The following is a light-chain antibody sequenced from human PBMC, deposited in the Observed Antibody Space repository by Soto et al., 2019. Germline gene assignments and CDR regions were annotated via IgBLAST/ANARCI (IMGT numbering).Light chain of an antibody. Sequence: QSALTQPASVSGSPGQSITISCAGTSSDVGGYDYVSWYQQHPGKAPRLMIYADSNRHSEISNRFAGSKSGNTASLTISGLQAEDEADYYCNSYTSISTLVFGTGTKVTVL. CDR3: NSYTSISTLV. J-gene: IGLJ1*01. V-gene: IGLV2-14*03. CDR1: SSDVGGYDY. CDR2: ADS.